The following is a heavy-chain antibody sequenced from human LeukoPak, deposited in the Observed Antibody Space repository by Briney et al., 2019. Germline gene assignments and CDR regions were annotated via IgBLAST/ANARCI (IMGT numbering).Heavy chain of an antibody. J-gene: IGHJ5*02. CDR2: IYPGDSDT. CDR3: ARRPLRSQNWFSP. V-gene: IGHV5-51*01. D-gene: IGHD3-10*01. CDR1: GDRFTNYW. Sequence: GDSLKISCRGSGDRFTNYWIAWVRQMPGKGLGWMGIIYPGDSDTRYSPSFQGQVTISADRATSTAYLQWASLKASDTAMYYCARRPLRSQNWFSPWGQGTLVTVSS.